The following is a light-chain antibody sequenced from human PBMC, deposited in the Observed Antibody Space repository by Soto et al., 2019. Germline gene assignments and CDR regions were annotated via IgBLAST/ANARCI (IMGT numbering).Light chain of an antibody. CDR1: SSDVGGYNY. Sequence: QSVLTQPASVSGSPGQSITISCTGTSSDVGGYNYVSWYQQHPGKAPKLMIYDVSNRPSGVSNRFSGSKSGNTASLTISGLQAEYEADYYCSSYTSSSTLVVFGGGTKFTVL. CDR3: SSYTSSSTLVV. CDR2: DVS. J-gene: IGLJ2*01. V-gene: IGLV2-14*01.